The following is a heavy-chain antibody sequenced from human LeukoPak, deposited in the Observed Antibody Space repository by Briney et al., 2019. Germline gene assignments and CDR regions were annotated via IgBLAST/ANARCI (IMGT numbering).Heavy chain of an antibody. CDR3: ARVTDCGGDCYAAFDI. CDR2: IFSSGST. J-gene: IGHJ3*02. V-gene: IGHV4-4*07. Sequence: KASETLSLTCTVSGGSVSGYFWSWIRQPAGRGLEWIGRIFSSGSTNYNLSRKSRVTMSVDTSKNQFSLKLSSVTAADTAVYYCARVTDCGGDCYAAFDIWGQGTMVTVSS. D-gene: IGHD2-21*02. CDR1: GGSVSGYF.